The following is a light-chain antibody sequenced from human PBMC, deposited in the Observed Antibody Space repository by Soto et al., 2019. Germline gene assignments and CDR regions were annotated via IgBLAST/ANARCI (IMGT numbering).Light chain of an antibody. CDR3: AAWDDSLSGPV. CDR1: SSNIGRNP. V-gene: IGLV1-47*02. CDR2: TTD. J-gene: IGLJ3*02. Sequence: QSVLTQPPSASGTPGQRVTLSCSGSSSNIGRNPVYWYQQVPGTAPKLLFYTTDQRPSGVPDRFSGSKSGTSASLAISGLRSEDEADYYCAAWDDSLSGPVFGGGTKLTVL.